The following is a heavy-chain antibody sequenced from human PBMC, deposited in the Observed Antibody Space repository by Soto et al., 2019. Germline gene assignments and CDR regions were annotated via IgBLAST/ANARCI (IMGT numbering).Heavy chain of an antibody. Sequence: PSETLSLTCTVSGGSIISCGYYWSWIRQHPGKGLEWIGYIYYSGSTYYNPSLKSRVTISVDTSKNQFSLKLSSVTAADTAVYYCARGPPRYCSSTSCYPTYYYYYLXVWGKGTTVXVSS. CDR3: ARGPPRYCSSTSCYPTYYYYYLXV. J-gene: IGHJ6*03. CDR1: GGSIISCGYY. D-gene: IGHD2-2*01. V-gene: IGHV4-31*03. CDR2: IYYSGST.